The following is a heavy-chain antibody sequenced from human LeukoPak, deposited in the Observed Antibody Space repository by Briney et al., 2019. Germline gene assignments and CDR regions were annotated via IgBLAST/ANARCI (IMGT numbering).Heavy chain of an antibody. CDR2: IYYSGST. CDR3: ARHGGYAYAFDI. V-gene: IGHV4-39*01. D-gene: IGHD1-26*01. CDR1: GGSISSSSYY. Sequence: TETLSLTCTVSGGSISSSSYYWGWIRQPPGKGLEWIGSIYYSGSTYYNPSLKSRVTISVDTSKNQFSLKLSSVTAADRAVYYCARHGGYAYAFDIWGQGTTVTVSS. J-gene: IGHJ3*02.